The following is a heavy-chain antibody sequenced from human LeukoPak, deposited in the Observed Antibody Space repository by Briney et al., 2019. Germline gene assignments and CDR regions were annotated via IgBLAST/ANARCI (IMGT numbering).Heavy chain of an antibody. CDR2: INPSGGST. Sequence: ASVKVSCKASGFTFTNYNMHWVRQPPAQGLEWMGIINPSGGSTNYAQNFHARVTMTRDTSTSTVYMELSSLRSEDTAVYYCARVRDGYDDAYDIWGQGTMVTVPS. V-gene: IGHV1-46*01. CDR1: GFTFTNYN. CDR3: ARVRDGYDDAYDI. D-gene: IGHD5-24*01. J-gene: IGHJ3*02.